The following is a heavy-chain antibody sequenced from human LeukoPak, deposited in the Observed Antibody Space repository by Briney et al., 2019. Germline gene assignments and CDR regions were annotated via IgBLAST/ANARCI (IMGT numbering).Heavy chain of an antibody. CDR3: ARGSSPRRNYDRSGYYSYYFDY. CDR1: GYTFTGYY. V-gene: IGHV1-2*02. Sequence: GASVKVSCKASGYTFTGYYMHWVRQAPGQGLEWMGWINPNSGGTNYAQKFQGRVTMTRDTSISTAYMELSRLRSDDTAVYYCARGSSPRRNYDRSGYYSYYFDYWGQGALVTVSS. CDR2: INPNSGGT. J-gene: IGHJ4*02. D-gene: IGHD3-22*01.